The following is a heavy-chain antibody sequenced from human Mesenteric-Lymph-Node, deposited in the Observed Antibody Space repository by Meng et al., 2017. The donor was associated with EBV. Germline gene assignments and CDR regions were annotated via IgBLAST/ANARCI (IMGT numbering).Heavy chain of an antibody. CDR3: ASVYHWASHYFDY. CDR2: IKSEADGATA. Sequence: EVQLVESGGGLVEPGASLRLSCAVSGFLFRNSYMTWVRQAPGKGLEWVSRIKSEADGATADYAAPVKGRFTISRDDSESMLYLQMNSLKSEDTALYYCASVYHWASHYFDYWGHGTLVTVSS. V-gene: IGHV3-15*01. CDR1: GFLFRNSY. J-gene: IGHJ4*01. D-gene: IGHD1-1*01.